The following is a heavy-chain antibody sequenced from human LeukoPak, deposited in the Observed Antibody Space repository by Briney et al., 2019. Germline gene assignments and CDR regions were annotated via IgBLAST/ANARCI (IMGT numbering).Heavy chain of an antibody. Sequence: GGSLRLSCAASGFTFSSYSMNWVRQAPGKGLEWVSSISSSSSYIYYADSVKGRFTISRDNAKNSLYLQMNSLRAEDTAVYYCAKDMPAAAKSQNFDYWGQGTLVTVFS. D-gene: IGHD6-13*01. V-gene: IGHV3-21*04. J-gene: IGHJ4*02. CDR3: AKDMPAAAKSQNFDY. CDR1: GFTFSSYS. CDR2: ISSSSSYI.